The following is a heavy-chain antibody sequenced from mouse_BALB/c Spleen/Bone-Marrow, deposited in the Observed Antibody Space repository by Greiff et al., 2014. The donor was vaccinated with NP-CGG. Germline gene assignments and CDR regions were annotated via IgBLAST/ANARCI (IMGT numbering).Heavy chain of an antibody. J-gene: IGHJ2*01. CDR3: ARSWDVGGYFDY. Sequence: VQRVESGPGLVQPSQSLSITCTVSGFSLTSYGVHWVRQSPGKGLEWLGVIWSGGSTDYNAAFISRLSISKDNSKSQVFFKMNSLQANDTAIYYCARSWDVGGYFDYWGQGTTLTVSS. V-gene: IGHV2-2*02. D-gene: IGHD4-1*01. CDR1: GFSLTSYG. CDR2: IWSGGST.